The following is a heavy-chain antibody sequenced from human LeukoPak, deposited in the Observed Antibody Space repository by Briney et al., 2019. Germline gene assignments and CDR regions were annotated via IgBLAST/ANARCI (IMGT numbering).Heavy chain of an antibody. Sequence: SETLSLTCTVSGGSISSGGYYWSWIRQHPGKGLEWIGYIYYCGSTYYNPSLKSRVTISVDTSKNQFSLKLSSVTAADTAVYYCARIISSEMATISGSYFDYWGQGTLVTVSS. CDR3: ARIISSEMATISGSYFDY. J-gene: IGHJ4*02. CDR1: GGSISSGGYY. V-gene: IGHV4-31*03. CDR2: IYYCGST. D-gene: IGHD5-24*01.